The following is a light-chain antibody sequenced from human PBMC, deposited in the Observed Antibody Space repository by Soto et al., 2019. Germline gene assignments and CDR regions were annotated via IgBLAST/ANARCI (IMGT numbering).Light chain of an antibody. CDR2: ANS. CDR1: SSNIGAGYH. CDR3: QSYDSTLTGSRV. Sequence: QSVLTQPPSVSGAPGQRVTISCTGSSSNIGAGYHVHWYQQLPGAAPKLLIYANSIRPSGVPDRFSASKSGTSASLAITGLQAEDEADYYCQSYDSTLTGSRVFGGGTKLTV. V-gene: IGLV1-40*01. J-gene: IGLJ3*02.